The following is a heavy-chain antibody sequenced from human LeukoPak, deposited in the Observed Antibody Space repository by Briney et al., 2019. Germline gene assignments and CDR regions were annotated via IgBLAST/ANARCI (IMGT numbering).Heavy chain of an antibody. CDR2: INHSGST. J-gene: IGHJ4*02. Sequence: SETLSLTCAVHGGSFSGYYWSWIRQPPGKGLEWIGEINHSGSTNYNPSLKSRVTISVDTSKNQFSLKLSSVTAADTAVYYCARDSGYTSGWPIDHWGQGTLVTVSS. CDR3: ARDSGYTSGWPIDH. V-gene: IGHV4-34*01. D-gene: IGHD6-19*01. CDR1: GGSFSGYY.